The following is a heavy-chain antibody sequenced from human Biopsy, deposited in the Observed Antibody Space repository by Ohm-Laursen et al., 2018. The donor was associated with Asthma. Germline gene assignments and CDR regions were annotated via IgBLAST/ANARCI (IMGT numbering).Heavy chain of an antibody. CDR2: IKHISE. CDR3: ARSMIVADGSDAFDI. D-gene: IGHD3-22*01. V-gene: IGHV1-46*01. J-gene: IGHJ3*02. CDR1: GYTFSSYQ. Sequence: ASVKVSCKASGYTFSSYQMHWVRQAPGQGLEWLGMIKHISEYAQKFQGRVTMTRDTSTSTVYMELSSLRSEDTAVYYCARSMIVADGSDAFDIWGQGTMVTVSS.